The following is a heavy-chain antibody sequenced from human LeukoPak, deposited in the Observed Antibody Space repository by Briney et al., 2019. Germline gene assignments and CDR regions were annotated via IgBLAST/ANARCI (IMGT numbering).Heavy chain of an antibody. CDR2: IYYSGST. J-gene: IGHJ4*02. CDR3: ARSGSYHNNFDY. CDR1: GGSISSYY. Sequence: SEALSLXCTVSGGSISSYYWTLIRQPPGKRLEWIGYIYYSGSTTYNPSLKSRVTISVDTSKNQFSLKLNSVTAADTAFYYCARSGSYHNNFDYWGQGTLVTVSS. V-gene: IGHV4-59*01. D-gene: IGHD1-26*01.